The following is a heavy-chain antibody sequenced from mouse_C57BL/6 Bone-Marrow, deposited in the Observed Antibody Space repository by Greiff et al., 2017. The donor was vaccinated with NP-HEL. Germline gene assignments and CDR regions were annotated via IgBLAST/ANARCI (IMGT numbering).Heavy chain of an antibody. D-gene: IGHD5-1-1*01. CDR2: ISYDGSN. CDR1: GYSITSGYY. Sequence: EVQLVESGPGLVKPSQSLSLTCSVTGYSITSGYYWNWIRQFPGNKLEWMGYISYDGSNNYNPSLKNRISITRDTSKNQFFLKLNSVTTEDTATYYCAREGNTSWFAYWGQGTLVTVSA. CDR3: AREGNTSWFAY. J-gene: IGHJ3*01. V-gene: IGHV3-6*01.